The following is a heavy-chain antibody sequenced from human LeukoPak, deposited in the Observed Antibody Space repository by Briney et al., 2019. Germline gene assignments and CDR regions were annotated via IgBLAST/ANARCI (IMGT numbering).Heavy chain of an antibody. J-gene: IGHJ6*03. CDR3: ARDSHYYYYMDV. CDR2: IIPIFGTA. CDR1: GGTFSSYA. Sequence: SVKVSCKASGGTFSSYAISWVRQAPGQGLEWMGRIIPIFGTANYAQKFQGRVTITTDESTSTAYMELSSLRSEDTAVYYCARDSHYYYYMDVWGKGTTVTVSS. V-gene: IGHV1-69*05.